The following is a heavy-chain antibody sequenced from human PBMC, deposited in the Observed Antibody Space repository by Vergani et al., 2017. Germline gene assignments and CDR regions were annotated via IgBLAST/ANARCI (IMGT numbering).Heavy chain of an antibody. Sequence: VQLVESGGGLVQPGGSLRLSCAASGFTFSSYSMNWVRQAPGKGLEWIGEINHSGSTNYNPSLKSRVTISVDTSKNQFSLKLSSVTAADTAVYYCARDQLWLPWYFDLWGRGTLVTVSS. CDR3: ARDQLWLPWYFDL. D-gene: IGHD5-18*01. CDR1: GFTFSSYS. J-gene: IGHJ2*01. V-gene: IGHV4-34*01. CDR2: INHSGST.